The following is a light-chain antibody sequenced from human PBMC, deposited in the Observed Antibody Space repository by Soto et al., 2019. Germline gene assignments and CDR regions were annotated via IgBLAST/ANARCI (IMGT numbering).Light chain of an antibody. CDR3: SSYASSSRDV. V-gene: IGLV2-14*01. CDR2: DVT. CDR1: SSDVGGYNY. Sequence: QSALTQPASVSGSPGQSITISCTGTSSDVGGYNYVSWYQQHPGKAPKLMIYDVTNRPSGVANRFSGSKSGNTASLTISGLQAEDDADYYCSSYASSSRDVFGTGTKVTVL. J-gene: IGLJ1*01.